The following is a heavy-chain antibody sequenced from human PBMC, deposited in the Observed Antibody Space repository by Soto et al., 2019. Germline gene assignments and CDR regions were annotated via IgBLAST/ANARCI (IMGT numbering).Heavy chain of an antibody. J-gene: IGHJ4*02. CDR2: MNPNTGNT. D-gene: IGHD1-20*01. CDR3: AREITGEFTT. CDR1: GYTFTSYD. V-gene: IGHV1-8*01. Sequence: QVQLVQSGAEVKKPGASVKVSCKASGYTFTSYDINWVRQATGQGLEWMGWMNPNTGNTGYAQKVQGRVTMTRNTSISTAYIELISRRSEDTAVYYCAREITGEFTTGGQGTLVTVSS.